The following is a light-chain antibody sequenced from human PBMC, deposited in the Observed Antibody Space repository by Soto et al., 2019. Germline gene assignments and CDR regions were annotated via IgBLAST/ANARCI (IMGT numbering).Light chain of an antibody. J-gene: IGKJ3*01. CDR1: QSVSNY. Sequence: DIQMTQSPSSLSASVGDRVSITCRASQSVSNYLNWYQQKPGKAPKLLVYAASSLQGGVPSRFSGSGSGTDFTLTISRLQSEDFATYCCQQSYRTPLTFGPGTKWISN. CDR3: QQSYRTPLT. CDR2: AAS. V-gene: IGKV1-39*01.